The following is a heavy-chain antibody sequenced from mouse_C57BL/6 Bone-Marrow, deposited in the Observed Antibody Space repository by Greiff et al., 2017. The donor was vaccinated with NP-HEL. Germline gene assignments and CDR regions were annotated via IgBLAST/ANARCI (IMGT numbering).Heavy chain of an antibody. V-gene: IGHV1-77*01. D-gene: IGHD2-1*01. Sequence: VQLQQSGAELVKPGASVKISCKASGYTFTDYYINWVTQRPGQGLEWLGKIGPGSGSTYYNEKFKGKATLTADKSSSTAYMQLSSLTSEDSAGYFCSAPIYYGLCAYWGQGTLVTVSA. CDR2: IGPGSGST. J-gene: IGHJ3*01. CDR1: GYTFTDYY. CDR3: SAPIYYGLCAY.